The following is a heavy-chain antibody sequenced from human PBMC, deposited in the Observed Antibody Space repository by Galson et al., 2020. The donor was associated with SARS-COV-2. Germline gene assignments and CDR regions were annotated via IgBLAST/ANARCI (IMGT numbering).Heavy chain of an antibody. CDR3: ARGYVPLWFGELFGRFDY. V-gene: IGHV4-59*08. J-gene: IGHJ4*02. CDR1: GGSFSRYY. Sequence: SETLSLTCTLSGGSFSRYYGSWIRQPPGKGLEWIGYVYYNGNTNYNPSLKSRVSISVDTSENQFSLKLSSVPAADTAVYYCARGYVPLWFGELFGRFDYWGQGTLVTVSS. D-gene: IGHD3-10*01. CDR2: VYYNGNT.